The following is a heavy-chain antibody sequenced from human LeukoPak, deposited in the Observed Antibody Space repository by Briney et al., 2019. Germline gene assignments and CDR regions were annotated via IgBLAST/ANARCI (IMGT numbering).Heavy chain of an antibody. CDR1: GGSISSYY. V-gene: IGHV4-59*01. D-gene: IGHD6-13*01. CDR3: ARECYSSSWYVDY. Sequence: SETLSLTCTVSGGSISSYYWSWIRQHPGKGLEWIGYIYYTGSTNYNPSLKSRVTMSVDTSKNQFSLKLSSVTAADTAVYYCARECYSSSWYVDYWGQGTLVTVSS. CDR2: IYYTGST. J-gene: IGHJ4*02.